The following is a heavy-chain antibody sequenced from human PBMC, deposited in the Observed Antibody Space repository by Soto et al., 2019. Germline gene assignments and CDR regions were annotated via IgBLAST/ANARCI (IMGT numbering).Heavy chain of an antibody. Sequence: EVQLSESGGGLVQPGGSLRLSCGGAGFTFSGSAVSWVRQAPGMGLEMVSGISGGGSTEYADSVKGRFGISRDNSKDTVYLYMKSLRDDDTAVYYCARQKGDIVARPPDHWGQGILVTVSS. CDR3: ARQKGDIVARPPDH. CDR2: ISGGGST. V-gene: IGHV3-23*01. CDR1: GFTFSGSA. J-gene: IGHJ4*02. D-gene: IGHD5-12*01.